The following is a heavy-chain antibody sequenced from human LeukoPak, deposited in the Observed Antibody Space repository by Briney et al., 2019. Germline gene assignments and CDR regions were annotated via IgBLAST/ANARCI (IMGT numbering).Heavy chain of an antibody. V-gene: IGHV1-18*01. CDR2: ISTYNGNT. J-gene: IGHJ4*02. D-gene: IGHD5-18*01. CDR1: GYTFTSYG. Sequence: APVKVSCKASGYTFTSYGITWVRQAPGQGLEWMGWISTYNGNTKYAQKLQGRVTMTTDTSTTTAYMELRSLRSDDTAMYYCARDRMDTGTYFDYWGQGTPVTVSS. CDR3: ARDRMDTGTYFDY.